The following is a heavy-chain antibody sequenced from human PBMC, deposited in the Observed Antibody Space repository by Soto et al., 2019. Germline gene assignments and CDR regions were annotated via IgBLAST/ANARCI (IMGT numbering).Heavy chain of an antibody. V-gene: IGHV3-15*01. CDR3: TTAAPYCSSTSCYIFDY. J-gene: IGHJ4*02. Sequence: PVGSLRLYCAASGFTFSNAWMSWVRQAPGKGLEWVGRIKSKTDGGTTDYAAPVKGRFTISRDDSKNTLYLQMNSLKTEDTAVYYCTTAAPYCSSTSCYIFDYWGQGTLVTVS. CDR2: IKSKTDGGTT. D-gene: IGHD2-2*02. CDR1: GFTFSNAW.